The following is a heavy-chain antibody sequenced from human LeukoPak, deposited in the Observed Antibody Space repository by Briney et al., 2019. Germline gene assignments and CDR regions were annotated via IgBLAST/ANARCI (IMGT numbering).Heavy chain of an antibody. CDR1: GGSVSSGSYY. J-gene: IGHJ4*02. V-gene: IGHV4-61*01. D-gene: IGHD3-3*01. CDR3: ARVALFWSGTIDY. CDR2: IYYSGST. Sequence: SETLSLTCTVSGGSVSSGSYYWSWIRHPPGKGLEWIGYIYYSGSTNYNPSLKSRVTISVDTSKNQFSLKLSSVTAADTAVYYCARVALFWSGTIDYWGQGTLVTVSS.